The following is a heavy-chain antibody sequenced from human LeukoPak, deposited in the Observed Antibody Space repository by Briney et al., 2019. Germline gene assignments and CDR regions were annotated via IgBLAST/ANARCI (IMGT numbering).Heavy chain of an antibody. CDR3: ARELSWGQDY. Sequence: VGSLRLSCAASGFTVSSNYMSWVRQAPGEGLEWVSVIYSGGSTYYADSVKGRFTISRDNSKNTLYLQMNSLRAEDTAVYYCARELSWGQDYWGQGTLVTVSS. D-gene: IGHD7-27*01. CDR2: IYSGGST. J-gene: IGHJ4*02. CDR1: GFTVSSNY. V-gene: IGHV3-66*01.